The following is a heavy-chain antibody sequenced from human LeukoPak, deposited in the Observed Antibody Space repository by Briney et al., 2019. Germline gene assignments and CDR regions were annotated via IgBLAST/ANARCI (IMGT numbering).Heavy chain of an antibody. D-gene: IGHD3-22*01. CDR3: ASHQYYYDSSGYPVDY. V-gene: IGHV1-69*05. Sequence: ASVKVSCKASGGTFSSYAISWVRQAPGQVLEWMGRIIPIFGTANYAQKFQGRVTITTDESTSTAYMELSSLRSEDTAVYYCASHQYYYDSSGYPVDYWGQGTLVTVSS. CDR2: IIPIFGTA. J-gene: IGHJ4*02. CDR1: GGTFSSYA.